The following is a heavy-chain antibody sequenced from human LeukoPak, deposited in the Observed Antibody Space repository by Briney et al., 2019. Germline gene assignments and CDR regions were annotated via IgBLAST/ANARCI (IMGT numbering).Heavy chain of an antibody. CDR1: GFSFSSYW. Sequence: GGSLRLSCAASGFSFSSYWMSWVRQAPGKGLEWVANIKQDGSKKYYVDSVKGRFTISRDNAKNSLFLHMNSLRAEDTAQYYCVCFSHYDILTGLRNWFDPWGQGTLVTVSS. CDR3: VCFSHYDILTGLRNWFDP. V-gene: IGHV3-7*03. J-gene: IGHJ5*02. D-gene: IGHD3-9*01. CDR2: IKQDGSKK.